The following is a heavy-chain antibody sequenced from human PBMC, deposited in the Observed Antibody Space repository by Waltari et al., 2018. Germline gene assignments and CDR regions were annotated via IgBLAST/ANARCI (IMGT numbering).Heavy chain of an antibody. CDR2: IDGRGVYT. CDR1: GFTFSGNA. J-gene: IGHJ6*02. Sequence: ASGFTFSGNAMSWVRQSPGKGLEWVSGIDGRGVYTYYADPVRGRFTISRDNSKNTLYLQMSSLRADDTAVYYCARFVGVRGSSHMMDVWGQGTTVIVSS. V-gene: IGHV3-23*01. D-gene: IGHD3-3*01. CDR3: ARFVGVRGSSHMMDV.